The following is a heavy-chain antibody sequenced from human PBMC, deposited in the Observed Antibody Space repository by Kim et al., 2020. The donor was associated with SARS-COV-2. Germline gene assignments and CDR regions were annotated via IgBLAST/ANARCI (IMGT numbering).Heavy chain of an antibody. CDR1: GYSISSGYY. Sequence: SQTLSLTCTVSGYSISSGYYWGWIRQPPGKGLEWIGSIYHSGSTYYNPSLKSRVTISVDTSKNQFSLKLSSVTAADTAVYYCARDRFGELFPRGRFDPWC. V-gene: IGHV4-38-2*02. CDR2: IYHSGST. CDR3: ARDRFGELFPRGRFDP. J-gene: IGHJ5*02. D-gene: IGHD3-10*01.